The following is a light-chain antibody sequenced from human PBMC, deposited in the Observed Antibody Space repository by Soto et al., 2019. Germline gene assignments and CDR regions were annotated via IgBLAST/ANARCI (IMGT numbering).Light chain of an antibody. V-gene: IGKV1-39*01. J-gene: IGKJ2*01. Sequence: IHMTQSPSSLSASVGDRVTITCRASQRITTYLNWYQQKPGKAPKLLISTAATLQGGVPSRFSGSGSGTDFTLTITTLQPKDFATHFCQQSYSTPYTFGQGTKLEIK. CDR3: QQSYSTPYT. CDR2: TAA. CDR1: QRITTY.